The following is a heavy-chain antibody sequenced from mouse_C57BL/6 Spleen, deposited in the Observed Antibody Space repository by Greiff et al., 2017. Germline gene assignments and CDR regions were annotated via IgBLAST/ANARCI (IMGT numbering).Heavy chain of an antibody. CDR3: ARDGYYGSSYDAMDY. D-gene: IGHD1-1*01. CDR2: INPNNGGT. Sequence: EVQLQQSGPELVKPGASVKISCKASGYTFTDYYMNWVKQSHGKSLEWIGDINPNNGGTSYNQKFKGKATLTVDKSSSTAYMGLRSLTSEDSAVYYCARDGYYGSSYDAMDYWGQGTSVTVAS. V-gene: IGHV1-26*01. J-gene: IGHJ4*01. CDR1: GYTFTDYY.